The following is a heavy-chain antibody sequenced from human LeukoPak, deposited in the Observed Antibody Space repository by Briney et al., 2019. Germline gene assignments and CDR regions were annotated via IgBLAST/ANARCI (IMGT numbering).Heavy chain of an antibody. D-gene: IGHD5-18*01. CDR2: ISSSSSYI. CDR1: GFTFSSYS. J-gene: IGHJ4*02. CDR3: AREVPRIVDRAMVTAY. V-gene: IGHV3-21*01. Sequence: GGSLRLSCAASGFTFSSYSMNWVRQAPGKGLEWVSSISSSSSYIYYADSVKGRFTISRDNAKNSLYLQMNSLRAEDTAVYYCAREVPRIVDRAMVTAYWGQGTLVTVSS.